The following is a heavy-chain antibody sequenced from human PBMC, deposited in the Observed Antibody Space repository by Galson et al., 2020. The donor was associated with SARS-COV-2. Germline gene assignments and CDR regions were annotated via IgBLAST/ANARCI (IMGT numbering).Heavy chain of an antibody. J-gene: IGHJ4*02. CDR2: IRNDSSDK. CDR1: GFHLNTHE. V-gene: IGHV3-30*02. Sequence: GESLRPSRAASGFHLNTHEKDWVRPAPGKGLEWVAFIRNDSSDKFYADSVKGRFTISRENSKKTLYLQMNNLRTEYTAVYYCAKVTLGRPDIDDWGQGTLVTVSS. CDR3: AKVTLGRPDIDD. D-gene: IGHD1-1*01.